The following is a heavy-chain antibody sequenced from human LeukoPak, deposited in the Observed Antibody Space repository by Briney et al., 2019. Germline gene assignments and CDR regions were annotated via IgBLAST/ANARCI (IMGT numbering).Heavy chain of an antibody. CDR1: GGSISSYY. D-gene: IGHD1-7*01. CDR2: IYYSGST. V-gene: IGHV4-59*01. Sequence: PAETLSLTCTVSGGSISSYYWSWIRQPPGKGLEWIGYIYYSGSTNYNPSLKSRVTISVDTSKNQFSLKLSSVTAADTAVYYCASSRYNWNYYYFDYCDQGTLVTVSS. CDR3: ASSRYNWNYYYFDY. J-gene: IGHJ4*02.